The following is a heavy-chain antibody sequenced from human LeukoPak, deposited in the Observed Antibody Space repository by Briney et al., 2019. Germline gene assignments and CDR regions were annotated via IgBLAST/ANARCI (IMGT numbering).Heavy chain of an antibody. CDR3: AREGWAYGSGSPLRYYYMDV. CDR2: ISSSGSTI. V-gene: IGHV3-48*03. CDR1: GFTFSSYE. D-gene: IGHD3-10*01. J-gene: IGHJ6*03. Sequence: PSGGSLRLSCAASGFTFSSYEMKWVRQAPGKGLGWVSSISSSGSTIYYADSVKGRFTISRDNAKNSLYLQMNSLRAEDTAVYYCAREGWAYGSGSPLRYYYMDVWGKGTTVTISS.